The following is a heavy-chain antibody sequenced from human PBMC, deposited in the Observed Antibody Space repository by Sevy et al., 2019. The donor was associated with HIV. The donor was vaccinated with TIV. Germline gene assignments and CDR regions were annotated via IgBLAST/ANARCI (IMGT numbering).Heavy chain of an antibody. V-gene: IGHV3-30*04. J-gene: IGHJ4*02. CDR3: ARDLVGATSD. CDR2: IWDDGSDK. D-gene: IGHD1-26*01. Sequence: GGSLRLSCAASGFTFSSYVMHWVRQAPGKGLEWVALIWDDGSDKYYADSVKGRFTISRDNSKNMLYLQMNSLRPEDTAVYYCARDLVGATSDWGRGTLVTVSS. CDR1: GFTFSSYV.